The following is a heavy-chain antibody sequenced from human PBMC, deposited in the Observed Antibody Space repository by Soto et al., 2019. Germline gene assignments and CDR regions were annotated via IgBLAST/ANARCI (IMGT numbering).Heavy chain of an antibody. J-gene: IGHJ4*02. CDR1: GGSLSSGYYY. Sequence: SETLSLTCTVSGGSLSSGYYYWSWIRQPPGKGLEWIGYIYYSGSTYYNPSLKSRVTISVHTSKNQFSLKLSSVTAADTAVYYCARYDSSGYYDDYWGQGTLVNVSS. CDR3: ARYDSSGYYDDY. V-gene: IGHV4-30-4*01. D-gene: IGHD3-22*01. CDR2: IYYSGST.